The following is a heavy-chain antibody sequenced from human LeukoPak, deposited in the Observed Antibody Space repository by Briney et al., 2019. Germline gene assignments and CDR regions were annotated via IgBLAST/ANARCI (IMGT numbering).Heavy chain of an antibody. V-gene: IGHV3-74*01. J-gene: IGHJ5*02. CDR1: GFTFSNYY. CDR3: VRVAPLDNSGPT. Sequence: PGGSLRLSCAAVGFTFSNYYMHWVRQAPGKGLVWVSRINNDGSTTNYADSVKGRFTISRDNAKNTLYLQMNSLRAEDTAVYYCVRVAPLDNSGPTWGQGTLVTVSS. D-gene: IGHD3-22*01. CDR2: INNDGSTT.